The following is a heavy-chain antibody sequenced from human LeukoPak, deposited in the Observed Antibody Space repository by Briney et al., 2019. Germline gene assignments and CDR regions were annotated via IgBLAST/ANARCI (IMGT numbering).Heavy chain of an antibody. CDR3: ARGLSCSGNTCYAAHFDS. V-gene: IGHV1-18*01. J-gene: IGHJ4*02. D-gene: IGHD2-15*01. CDR1: GYTFTSYG. CDR2: ISAYNGNT. Sequence: KPGASVKVSCKASGYTFTSYGISWVRQAPGQGLEWMGWISAYNGNTNYAQKLQGRVTMTTDTSTSTAYMELRSLRSDDTAVYYCARGLSCSGNTCYAAHFDSWGQGTLVTVSS.